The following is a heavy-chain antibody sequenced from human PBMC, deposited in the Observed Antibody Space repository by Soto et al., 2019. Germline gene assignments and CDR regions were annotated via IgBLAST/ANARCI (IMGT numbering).Heavy chain of an antibody. CDR3: AREDCSGGRCYGMDV. D-gene: IGHD2-15*01. V-gene: IGHV3-11*06. CDR1: GFTFSDYY. J-gene: IGHJ6*02. CDR2: ISSSSSYT. Sequence: GGSLRLSCAASGFTFSDYYMSWIRQAPGKGLEWVSYISSSSSYTNYADSVKGRFTISRDNAKNSLYLQMNSLRAEDTAVYYCAREDCSGGRCYGMDVWGQGTTVTVSS.